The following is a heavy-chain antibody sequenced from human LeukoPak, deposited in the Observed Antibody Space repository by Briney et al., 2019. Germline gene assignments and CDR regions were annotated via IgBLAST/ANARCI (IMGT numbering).Heavy chain of an antibody. J-gene: IGHJ4*02. Sequence: AGSLRLSCAASGSTFSSYSMNWVRQAPGKGLEWVSSISSSSSYIYYADSVKGRFTISRDNAKNSLYLQMNSLRAEDTAVYYCARHRGVVPFDYWGQGTLVTVSS. V-gene: IGHV3-21*01. CDR3: ARHRGVVPFDY. CDR1: GSTFSSYS. D-gene: IGHD3-3*01. CDR2: ISSSSSYI.